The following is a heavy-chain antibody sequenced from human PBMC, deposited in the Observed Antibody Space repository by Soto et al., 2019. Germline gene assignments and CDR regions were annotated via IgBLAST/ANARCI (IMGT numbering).Heavy chain of an antibody. D-gene: IGHD2-15*01. Sequence: QITLKESGPTLVKPTQTLTLTCTFSGFSLSTSGMGVGWIRQPPGKALEWLALIYWDDDKRYSPSLKSRLTITKATSKNQVVLTMTNMDPVDTATYYCAHRRAYCTGGSCYSIWFDPWGQGTLVTVSS. J-gene: IGHJ5*02. V-gene: IGHV2-5*02. CDR2: IYWDDDK. CDR3: AHRRAYCTGGSCYSIWFDP. CDR1: GFSLSTSGMG.